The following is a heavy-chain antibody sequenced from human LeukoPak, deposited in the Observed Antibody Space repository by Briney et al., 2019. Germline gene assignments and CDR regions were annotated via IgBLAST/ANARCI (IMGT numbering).Heavy chain of an antibody. J-gene: IGHJ4*02. CDR1: GFTFSSYA. D-gene: IGHD3-16*02. CDR2: ISYDGSNK. V-gene: IGHV3-30*04. CDR3: ARDHIRLGELSLFDY. Sequence: GGSLRLSCAASGFTFSSYAMHWVRQAPGKGLEWVAVISYDGSNKYYADSVKGRFTISRDNSKNTLYLQMNSLRAEDTAVYYCARDHIRLGELSLFDYWGQGTLVTASS.